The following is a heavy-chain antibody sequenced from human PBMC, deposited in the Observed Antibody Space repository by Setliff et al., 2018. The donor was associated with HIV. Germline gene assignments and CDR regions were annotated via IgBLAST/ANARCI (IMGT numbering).Heavy chain of an antibody. CDR1: GFTFSSYW. CDR3: ARDPPGYGDSKDY. V-gene: IGHV3-23*01. J-gene: IGHJ4*02. D-gene: IGHD4-17*01. Sequence: GGSLRLSCAASGFTFSSYWMHWVRQAPGKGLEWVSTSGNGGIIVYTDSVKGRFTMSRDNSKNTLFLVLTSLRPEDTAVYYCARDPPGYGDSKDYWGQGKLVTVSS. CDR2: SGNGGII.